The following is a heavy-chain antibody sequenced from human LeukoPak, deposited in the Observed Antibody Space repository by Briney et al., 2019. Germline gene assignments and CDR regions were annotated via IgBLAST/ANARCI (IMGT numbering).Heavy chain of an antibody. CDR3: ARVALDGPEGYMDV. D-gene: IGHD5-24*01. J-gene: IGHJ6*03. Sequence: ASVKVSCKASGYTFTSYGISWVRRAPGQGREWIGWISAYNGNTNYAQKLQGRVTMTTDTSTSTAYMELRSLRSDDTAVYYCARVALDGPEGYMDVWGKGTTVTVSS. CDR2: ISAYNGNT. V-gene: IGHV1-18*01. CDR1: GYTFTSYG.